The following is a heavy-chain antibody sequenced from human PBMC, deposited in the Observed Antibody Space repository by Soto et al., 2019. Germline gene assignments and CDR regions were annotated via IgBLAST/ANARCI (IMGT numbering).Heavy chain of an antibody. D-gene: IGHD4-17*01. CDR3: ARERATVVTQDWYFDL. CDR2: IWYDGSNK. Sequence: QVQRVESGGGVVQPGRSLRLSCAASGFTFSSYGMHWVRQAPGKGLEWVAVIWYDGSNKYYADSVKGRFTISRDNSKNTLYLQLNSRRAEDTAVYYCARERATVVTQDWYFDLWGRGTLVTVSS. CDR1: GFTFSSYG. J-gene: IGHJ2*01. V-gene: IGHV3-33*01.